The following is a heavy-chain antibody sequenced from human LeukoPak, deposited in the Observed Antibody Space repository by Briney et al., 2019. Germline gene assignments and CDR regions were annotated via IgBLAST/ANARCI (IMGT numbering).Heavy chain of an antibody. J-gene: IGHJ4*02. CDR1: RFTFSSYA. V-gene: IGHV3-30-3*01. Sequence: GGSLRLSCAASRFTFSSYAMHWVRQAPGKGLEWVAVISYDGSNKYYADSVKGRFTISRDNSKNTLYLQMNSLRAEDTAVYYCARDQAAGLFDYWGQGTLVTVSS. D-gene: IGHD6-13*01. CDR2: ISYDGSNK. CDR3: ARDQAAGLFDY.